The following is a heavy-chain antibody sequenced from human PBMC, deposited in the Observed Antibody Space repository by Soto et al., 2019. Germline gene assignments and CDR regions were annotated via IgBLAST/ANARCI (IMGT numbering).Heavy chain of an antibody. J-gene: IGHJ1*01. D-gene: IGHD3-22*01. CDR1: GFTFRSYV. CDR3: AKGLYDNAGYYYTD. Sequence: EVQLVESGGGLVQPGGSLRLSCAASGFTFRSYVMSWVRQAPGKGLEWVSSISGSGGTPYYGDSVKGRFIISRDNSKDTLLLQMHSLRGDDTAVYFCAKGLYDNAGYYYTDWGQGTLVTVSS. CDR2: ISGSGGTP. V-gene: IGHV3-23*04.